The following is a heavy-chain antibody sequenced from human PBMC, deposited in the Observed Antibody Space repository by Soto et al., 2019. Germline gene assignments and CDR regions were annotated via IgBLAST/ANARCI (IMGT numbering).Heavy chain of an antibody. V-gene: IGHV1-18*01. CDR3: ARVFGSGGPFDY. CDR1: GYSFINYV. Sequence: QVQLVQSGAEVKKPGASVKVSCKASGYSFINYVISWVRQAPGQGLEWMGWISAYNDNTKYAQKLXGXITMTIDTSTSTVYMELRSLRSDDTAVYYCARVFGSGGPFDYWGQGTLVTVSS. J-gene: IGHJ4*02. CDR2: ISAYNDNT. D-gene: IGHD3-10*01.